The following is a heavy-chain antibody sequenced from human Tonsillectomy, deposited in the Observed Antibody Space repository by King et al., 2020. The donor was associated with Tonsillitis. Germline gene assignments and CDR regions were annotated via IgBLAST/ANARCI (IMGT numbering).Heavy chain of an antibody. CDR3: TRRSSL. J-gene: IGHJ4*02. Sequence: VQLVESGRGLVKPGGSLRLSCATSGFTFSDAWMSWVRQPPGKGLEWVGRIKTKDQGEARDYATAVEGRFSISRDDSKNTLYPQMNNLQPEDKAVYYCTRRSSLGGEGTLVTVSS. CDR1: GFTFSDAW. V-gene: IGHV3-15*01. CDR2: IKTKDQGEAR. D-gene: IGHD6-13*01.